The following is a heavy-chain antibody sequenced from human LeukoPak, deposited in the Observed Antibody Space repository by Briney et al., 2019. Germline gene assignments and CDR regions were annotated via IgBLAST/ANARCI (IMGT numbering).Heavy chain of an antibody. D-gene: IGHD2-2*02. V-gene: IGHV3-30*04. CDR2: ISYDGSNK. CDR3: ARDGPFYCSSTSCYIYYFDY. Sequence: PGGSLRLSCAASGFTVSSYAIHWVRQAPGKGLEWVAVISYDGSNKYYADSVKGRFTISRDNSKNTLYLQMNSLRAEDTAVYYCARDGPFYCSSTSCYIYYFDYWGQGTLVTVSS. J-gene: IGHJ4*02. CDR1: GFTVSSYA.